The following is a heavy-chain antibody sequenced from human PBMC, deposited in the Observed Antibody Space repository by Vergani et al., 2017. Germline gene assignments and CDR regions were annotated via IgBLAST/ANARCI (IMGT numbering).Heavy chain of an antibody. CDR2: IRSKANSYAT. CDR1: GFTFSGSA. CDR3: TTIVPPDY. D-gene: IGHD2-2*01. Sequence: EVQLVESGGGLVQPGGSLKLSCAASGFTFSGSAMHWVRQASGEGLEWVGRIRSKANSYATAYAASVKGRFTISRDDSKNTAYLQMNSLKTEDTAVYYCTTIVPPDYWGQGTLVTVSS. V-gene: IGHV3-73*02. J-gene: IGHJ4*02.